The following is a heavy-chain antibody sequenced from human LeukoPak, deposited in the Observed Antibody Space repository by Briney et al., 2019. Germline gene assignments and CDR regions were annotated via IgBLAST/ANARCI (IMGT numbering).Heavy chain of an antibody. D-gene: IGHD6-13*01. Sequence: ASVKVSCKASGYTFTSYGISWARQAPGQGLEWMGWISAYNGNTNYAQKLQGRVTMTTDTSTSTAYMELRSLRSDDTAVYYCARLGIAAAAHYFDYWGQGTLVTVSS. J-gene: IGHJ4*02. V-gene: IGHV1-18*01. CDR2: ISAYNGNT. CDR1: GYTFTSYG. CDR3: ARLGIAAAAHYFDY.